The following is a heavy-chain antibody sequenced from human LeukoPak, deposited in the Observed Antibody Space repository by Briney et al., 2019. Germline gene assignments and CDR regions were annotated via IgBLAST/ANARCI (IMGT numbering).Heavy chain of an antibody. CDR3: ARRPSGSESNWYFDL. CDR2: IYPCDSDT. Sequence: GESLQIFSKGSGYSFISYWICWGRQMPRKSLGWMGGIYPCDSDTRYSPSFQGQVTISAAKSSSTAYLQWSSLKASDTAMYYCARRPSGSESNWYFDLWGRGSLVTVSS. D-gene: IGHD3-10*01. J-gene: IGHJ2*01. CDR1: GYSFISYW. V-gene: IGHV5-51*01.